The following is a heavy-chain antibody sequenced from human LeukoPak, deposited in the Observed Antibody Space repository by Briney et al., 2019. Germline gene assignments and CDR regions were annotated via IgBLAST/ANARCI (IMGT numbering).Heavy chain of an antibody. V-gene: IGHV4-59*01. D-gene: IGHD6-19*01. CDR3: ARAVAGSNWFDP. J-gene: IGHJ5*02. Sequence: SETLSLTCTVSGGSISSNYWSWIRQPPGKGLEWIGYIYYSGYTDYNPSLKGRVTISLDKPKDQVSLKLSSVTAADTAMYYCARAVAGSNWFDPWGQGTLVTVSS. CDR2: IYYSGYT. CDR1: GGSISSNY.